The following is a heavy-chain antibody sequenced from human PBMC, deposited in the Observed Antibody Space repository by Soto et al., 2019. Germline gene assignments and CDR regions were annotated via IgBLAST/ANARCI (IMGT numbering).Heavy chain of an antibody. CDR3: AREGSYHYFDY. CDR2: IYYTGRT. Sequence: SETLSLICTVSDGSVSRGGYYWSWLRQSPGKGLEWIGNIYYTGRTSYNPSLKSRVTISLETSKRQFSLRLASVSAADTALYYCAREGSYHYFDYWGQGALVTVSS. D-gene: IGHD1-26*01. J-gene: IGHJ4*02. V-gene: IGHV4-31*03. CDR1: DGSVSRGGYY.